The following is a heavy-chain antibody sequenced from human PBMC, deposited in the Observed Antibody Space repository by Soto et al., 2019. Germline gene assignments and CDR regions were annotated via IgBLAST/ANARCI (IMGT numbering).Heavy chain of an antibody. CDR2: ISPIFGTA. J-gene: IGHJ4*02. CDR3: ARGGDIVATITVMAY. Sequence: ASVKVSCKASGGTFSSYAISWVRQAPGQGLEWMGGISPIFGTANYAQKFQGRVTINADESTSTAYMELSSLRSEDTAVYYCARGGDIVATITVMAYWGQGTLVTVSS. D-gene: IGHD5-12*01. V-gene: IGHV1-69*13. CDR1: GGTFSSYA.